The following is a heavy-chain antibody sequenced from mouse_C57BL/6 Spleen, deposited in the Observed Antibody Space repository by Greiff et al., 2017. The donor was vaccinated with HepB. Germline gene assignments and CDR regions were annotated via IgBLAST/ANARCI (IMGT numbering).Heavy chain of an antibody. Sequence: EVKLQESGGGLVKPGGSLKLSCAASGFTFSSYAMSWVRQTPEKRLEWVATISDGGSYTYYPDNVKGRFTISRDNAKNNLYLQMSHLKSEDTAMYYCARRSLTGYYFDYWGQGTTLTVSS. CDR3: ARRSLTGYYFDY. CDR2: ISDGGSYT. D-gene: IGHD6-2*01. J-gene: IGHJ2*01. CDR1: GFTFSSYA. V-gene: IGHV5-4*03.